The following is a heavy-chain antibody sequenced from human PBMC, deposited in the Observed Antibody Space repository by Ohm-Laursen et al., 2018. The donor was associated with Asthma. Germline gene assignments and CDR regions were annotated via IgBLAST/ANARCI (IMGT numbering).Heavy chain of an antibody. Sequence: SLRLSCAASGFTFSSYGMHWVRQAPGKGLEWVAVISYDGSNKYYADSVKGRFTISRDNSKNTLYLQMNSLRAEDTAVYYCARDQYYDILTGYYGHYYYYGMDVWGQGTTVTVSS. V-gene: IGHV3-30*03. D-gene: IGHD3-9*01. CDR2: ISYDGSNK. CDR1: GFTFSSYG. CDR3: ARDQYYDILTGYYGHYYYYGMDV. J-gene: IGHJ6*02.